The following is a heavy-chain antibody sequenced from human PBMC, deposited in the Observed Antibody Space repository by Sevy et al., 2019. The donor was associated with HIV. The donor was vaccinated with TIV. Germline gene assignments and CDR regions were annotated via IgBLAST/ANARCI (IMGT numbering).Heavy chain of an antibody. CDR1: GFTFPIYS. D-gene: IGHD2-8*01. CDR3: AIVAVEYCTNDCYHRFDH. J-gene: IGHJ4*02. CDR2: ISYDGNNR. V-gene: IGHV3-30*04. Sequence: GGSLRLSCVASGFTFPIYSVVWVRRAPGKGLEWLTLISYDGNNRYYADSVKGRFTISRDNSNNILYLQMTSLRVEDTALYFCAIVAVEYCTNDCYHRFDHWGLGTLVTVSS.